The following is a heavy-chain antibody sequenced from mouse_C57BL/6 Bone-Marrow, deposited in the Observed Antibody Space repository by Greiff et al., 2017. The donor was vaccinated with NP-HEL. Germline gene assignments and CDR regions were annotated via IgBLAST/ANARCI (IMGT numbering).Heavy chain of an antibody. CDR2: IRNKANNHAT. Sequence: EVQLVESGGGLVQPGGSMKLSCAASGFTFSDAWMDWVRQSPEKGLEWVAEIRNKANNHATYYAESVKGRFTISRDDSKSSVYLQMNSLRAEDTGIYYCTRRRYYGSSYEDYAMDYWGQGTSVTVSS. J-gene: IGHJ4*01. D-gene: IGHD1-1*01. CDR1: GFTFSDAW. V-gene: IGHV6-6*01. CDR3: TRRRYYGSSYEDYAMDY.